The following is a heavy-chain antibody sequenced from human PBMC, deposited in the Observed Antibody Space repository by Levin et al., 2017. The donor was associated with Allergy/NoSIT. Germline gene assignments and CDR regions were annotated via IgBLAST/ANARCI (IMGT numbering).Heavy chain of an antibody. CDR2: ISSSSSYT. Sequence: GGSLRLSCAASGFTFSDYYMSWIRQAPGKGLEWVSYISSSSSYTNYADSVKGRFTISRDNAKNSLYLQMNSLRAEDTAVYYCARGLSGYYGSGSLGNWGQGTLVTVSS. J-gene: IGHJ4*02. V-gene: IGHV3-11*05. D-gene: IGHD3-10*01. CDR1: GFTFSDYY. CDR3: ARGLSGYYGSGSLGN.